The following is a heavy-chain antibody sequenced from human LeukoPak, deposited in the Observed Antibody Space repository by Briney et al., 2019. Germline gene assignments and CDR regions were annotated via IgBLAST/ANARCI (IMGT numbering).Heavy chain of an antibody. Sequence: GGSLRLSCAASGFTVSDNYMYWVRQAPGKGLEWVSVIYSGGSTYYADSAKDRFTISRHSSRNTLYLQINSLRDDDSAMYYCARGGPTVVTPGRAHYYDPWGQGTLVIVSS. CDR2: IYSGGST. D-gene: IGHD4-23*01. CDR1: GFTVSDNY. V-gene: IGHV3-53*04. CDR3: ARGGPTVVTPGRAHYYDP. J-gene: IGHJ5*02.